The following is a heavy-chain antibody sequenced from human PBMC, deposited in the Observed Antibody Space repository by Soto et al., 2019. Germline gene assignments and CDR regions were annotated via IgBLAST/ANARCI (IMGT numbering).Heavy chain of an antibody. Sequence: PGGSLRLSCAASGFTFGSYAMHWVRQAPGKGLEWVAVISYDGSNKYYADSVKGRFTISRDNSKNTLYLQMNSLRAEDTAVYYCARDFSSGWSVDYWGQGTTVTVSS. CDR1: GFTFGSYA. CDR3: ARDFSSGWSVDY. V-gene: IGHV3-30-3*01. J-gene: IGHJ4*03. CDR2: ISYDGSNK. D-gene: IGHD6-19*01.